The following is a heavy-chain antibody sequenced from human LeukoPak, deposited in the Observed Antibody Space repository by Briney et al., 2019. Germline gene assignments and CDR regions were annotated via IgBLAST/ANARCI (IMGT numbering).Heavy chain of an antibody. CDR3: ARGGSSGWSLYYFDY. J-gene: IGHJ4*02. CDR2: TKNKANGYTT. Sequence: PGGSLRLSCAASGFTFSDHYMDWVRQAPGKGLEWVGRTKNKANGYTTEYAASVKGRFTILRDESKTSLHLQMNSLQTEDTAVYYCARGGSSGWSLYYFDYWGQGTLATVSS. CDR1: GFTFSDHY. V-gene: IGHV3-72*01. D-gene: IGHD6-19*01.